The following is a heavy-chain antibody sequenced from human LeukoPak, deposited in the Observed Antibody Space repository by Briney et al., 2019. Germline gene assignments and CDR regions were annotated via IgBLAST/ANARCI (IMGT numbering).Heavy chain of an antibody. J-gene: IGHJ3*02. D-gene: IGHD3-22*01. V-gene: IGHV3-53*01. CDR1: GFIVSNNY. Sequence: GGSLRLSCAASGFIVSNNYMNWVRQAPGKGLEWVSIIYSGGGTYYADSVKGRFTISRDNSKNTVHLQMNSLRADDTAVYYCARVKRLLPNDAFDMWGQGTMVTVSS. CDR2: IYSGGGT. CDR3: ARVKRLLPNDAFDM.